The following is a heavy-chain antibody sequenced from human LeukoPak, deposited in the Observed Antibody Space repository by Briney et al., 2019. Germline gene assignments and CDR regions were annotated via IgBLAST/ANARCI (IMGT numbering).Heavy chain of an antibody. V-gene: IGHV4-34*01. CDR3: ARVLEGSSGQHWYFDL. Sequence: SETLSLTCAVYGGSFSGHYWSWIRQPPGKGLEWIGEINHSGSTNYNPSLKSRVTISVDTSKNQFSLRLSSVTAADTAVYYCARVLEGSSGQHWYFDLWGRGTLVTVSS. J-gene: IGHJ2*01. CDR2: INHSGST. CDR1: GGSFSGHY. D-gene: IGHD6-19*01.